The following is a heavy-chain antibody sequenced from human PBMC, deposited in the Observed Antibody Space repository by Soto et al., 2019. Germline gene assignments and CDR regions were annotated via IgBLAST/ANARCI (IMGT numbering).Heavy chain of an antibody. CDR1: GYSFTTYW. D-gene: IGHD3-22*01. V-gene: IGHV5-10-1*01. J-gene: IGHJ4*02. Sequence: GESLKISCQASGYSFTTYWISCVRQMPGKGLECMGRIDPTDSYTDYGPSFEGHVTMSVDRSINTAYLEWSSLKASDSAMYYCARLTLAQDSSGYHIFDSWGQGTLVTVSS. CDR2: IDPTDSYT. CDR3: ARLTLAQDSSGYHIFDS.